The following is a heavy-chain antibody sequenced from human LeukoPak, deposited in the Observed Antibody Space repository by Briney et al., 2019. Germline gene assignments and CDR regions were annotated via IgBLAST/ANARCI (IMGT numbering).Heavy chain of an antibody. CDR2: VSSGASDT. D-gene: IGHD1-14*01. CDR1: GYTFTNYW. J-gene: IGHJ5*02. V-gene: IGHV5-51*01. CDR3: ARLDRTGNWFDP. Sequence: GESLKISCKGSGYTFTNYWIGWVRQMPGKGLEWMGTVSSGASDTIYSPSFQGQVSISADRSINTAYLQWSSLKASDTAMYYCARLDRTGNWFDPWGQGTLVTVSS.